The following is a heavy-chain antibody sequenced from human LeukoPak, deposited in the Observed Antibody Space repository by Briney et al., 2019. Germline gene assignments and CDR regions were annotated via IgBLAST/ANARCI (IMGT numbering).Heavy chain of an antibody. CDR3: ARAGIAVLGRGGE. CDR1: GDSVRSNSVA. V-gene: IGHV6-1*01. Sequence: SQTLTLTCAISGDSVRSNSVAWNWIRQSPSRGLEWLGRTYYRSKWYNDYAVSVKSRITINPDASKNQFSLQLNSVTPEDTAVYYCARAGIAVLGRGGEWGQRPLVSVSS. CDR2: TYYRSKWYN. J-gene: IGHJ4*02. D-gene: IGHD6-19*01.